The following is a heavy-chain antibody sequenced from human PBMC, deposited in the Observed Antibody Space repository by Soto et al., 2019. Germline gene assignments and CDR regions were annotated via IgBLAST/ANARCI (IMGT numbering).Heavy chain of an antibody. Sequence: QVQLVESGGGVVQPGRSLRLSCAASGFTFSRYGMHWVRQAPGKGLEWVAVISYDGSYRNHADSVKGRFTISRDNSKSTVYLQMDSLRTEDTAVYYCADGGYGLIRGYYYYGMDAWGQGTTLTVSS. CDR3: ADGGYGLIRGYYYYGMDA. J-gene: IGHJ6*02. CDR1: GFTFSRYG. D-gene: IGHD3-16*01. CDR2: ISYDGSYR. V-gene: IGHV3-30*03.